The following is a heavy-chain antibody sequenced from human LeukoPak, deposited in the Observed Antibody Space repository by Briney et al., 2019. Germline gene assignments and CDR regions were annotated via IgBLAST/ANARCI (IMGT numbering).Heavy chain of an antibody. CDR2: MYHTGGT. J-gene: IGHJ4*02. D-gene: IGHD7-27*01. CDR3: AGTGLFFDY. V-gene: IGHV4-61*05. Sequence: SETLSLTCTVSGGSISSSSYFWGWIRQPPGKGLEWIGHMYHTGGTNYNPSLKSRVSISLDTSKKHFSLKLSSVTAADTAVYYCAGTGLFFDYWGQGILVTVSS. CDR1: GGSISSSSYF.